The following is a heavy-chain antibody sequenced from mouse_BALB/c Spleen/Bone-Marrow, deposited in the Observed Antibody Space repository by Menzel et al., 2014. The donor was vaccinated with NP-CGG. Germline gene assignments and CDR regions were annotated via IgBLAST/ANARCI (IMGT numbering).Heavy chain of an antibody. CDR2: ISSGGSYT. J-gene: IGHJ2*01. CDR3: VRRVQLDY. V-gene: IGHV5-9*02. Sequence: EVHLVESGGGLVKPGGSLKLSCAASGFAFSSYDMSWVHQTPEKRLEWVATISSGGSYTYYPDSVKGRFTISRDNARNTLYLQMSSLRSEDTALYYCVRRVQLDYWGQGTTLTVSS. CDR1: GFAFSSYD.